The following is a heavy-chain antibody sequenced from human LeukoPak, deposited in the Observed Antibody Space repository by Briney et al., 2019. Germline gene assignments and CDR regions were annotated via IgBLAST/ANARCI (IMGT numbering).Heavy chain of an antibody. CDR2: ITNSGDKT. D-gene: IGHD3-3*01. V-gene: IGHV3-23*01. CDR3: AREVTIFGVVNEGAFDI. J-gene: IGHJ3*02. Sequence: PGGSLRLSCAASGFTFNIYAISWVRQAPGKGLEWVSTITNSGDKTFYADSVKGRFTISRDNAKNTLYLQMNSLRAEDTAVYYCAREVTIFGVVNEGAFDIWGQGTMVTVSS. CDR1: GFTFNIYA.